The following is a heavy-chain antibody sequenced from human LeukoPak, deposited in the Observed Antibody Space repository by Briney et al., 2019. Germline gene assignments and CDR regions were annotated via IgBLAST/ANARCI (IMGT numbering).Heavy chain of an antibody. CDR1: GFTFSDYY. CDR2: ISSSGSTI. D-gene: IGHD6-13*01. V-gene: IGHV3-11*04. Sequence: PGGSLRLSCAASGFTFSDYYMNWVRQAPGKGLEWVSYISSSGSTIYYADSVKGRFTISRDNAKNSLYLQMNSLRAEDTAVYYCARRYSSSWYYYYYYMDVWGKGTTVTIFS. J-gene: IGHJ6*03. CDR3: ARRYSSSWYYYYYYMDV.